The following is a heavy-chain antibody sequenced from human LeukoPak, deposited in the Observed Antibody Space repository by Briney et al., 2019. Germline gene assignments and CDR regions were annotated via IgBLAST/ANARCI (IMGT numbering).Heavy chain of an antibody. CDR1: GFTFSSYA. CDR3: AKDRRWLRFDY. CDR2: ISGSGAGT. Sequence: PGGSLRLSCAASGFTFSSYAMSWVRQAPGKGLEWVSGISGSGAGTYYADSVKGRFTISRDNSKNTLYLQMISLRAEDTAVYYCAKDRRWLRFDYWGQGILVTVSS. V-gene: IGHV3-23*01. D-gene: IGHD5-24*01. J-gene: IGHJ4*02.